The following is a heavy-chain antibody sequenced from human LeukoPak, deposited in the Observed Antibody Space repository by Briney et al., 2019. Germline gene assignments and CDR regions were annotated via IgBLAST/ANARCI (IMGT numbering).Heavy chain of an antibody. J-gene: IGHJ4*02. V-gene: IGHV1-69*13. CDR3: AREWGLESSGYYYAY. D-gene: IGHD3-22*01. CDR2: ITPIFGTA. CDR1: GYTFTSYG. Sequence: SVKVSCKASGYTFTSYGISWVRQAPGQGFEWMGGITPIFGTANFAQKFQGRVSITADGSTSTAFMELSSLRSEDTAVYYCAREWGLESSGYYYAYWGQGTLVTVSS.